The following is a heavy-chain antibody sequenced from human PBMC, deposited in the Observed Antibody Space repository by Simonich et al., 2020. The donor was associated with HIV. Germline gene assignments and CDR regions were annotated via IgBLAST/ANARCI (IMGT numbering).Heavy chain of an antibody. CDR2: KKSNSGDT. CDR3: ATHGPGSYSSALDI. CDR1: GGTFSSYG. V-gene: IGHV1-2*02. Sequence: QVQLVQSGAEVKKPGSSVKVSCKASGGTFSSYGINWVRQAPGQGLVWMGWKKSNSGDTNYAQKFQGRVTMTRDTSISTAYMELSRLRSDDTAFYYFATHGPGSYSSALDIWGQGTMVTVSS. D-gene: IGHD1-26*01. J-gene: IGHJ3*02.